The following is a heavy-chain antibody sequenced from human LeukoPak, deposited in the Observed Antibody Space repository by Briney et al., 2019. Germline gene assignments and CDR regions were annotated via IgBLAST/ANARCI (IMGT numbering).Heavy chain of an antibody. J-gene: IGHJ5*02. CDR1: GYTFTHHG. Sequence: GASVKVSCKASGYTFTHHGISWVRQAPGQGLEWMGGIIPIFGTANYAQKFQGRVTITADESTSTAYMELSSLRSEDTAVYYCARADIGIKYSSGRYVGWFDPWGQGTLVTVSS. CDR2: IIPIFGTA. V-gene: IGHV1-69*13. CDR3: ARADIGIKYSSGRYVGWFDP. D-gene: IGHD6-19*01.